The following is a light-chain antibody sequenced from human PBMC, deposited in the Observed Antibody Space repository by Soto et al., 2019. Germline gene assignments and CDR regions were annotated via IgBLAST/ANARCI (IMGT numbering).Light chain of an antibody. V-gene: IGKV3-20*01. Sequence: EIVLTQSPGTLSLSPGERANLSCRTSQSVGSSYLAWYQQKPGQAPRLVIHGHSSRATGIPDRFSGSGSGTDFTLTINRLEPEDFAVYYCQQYGTSPPTFGQGTKVEIK. CDR1: QSVGSSY. J-gene: IGKJ1*01. CDR2: GHS. CDR3: QQYGTSPPT.